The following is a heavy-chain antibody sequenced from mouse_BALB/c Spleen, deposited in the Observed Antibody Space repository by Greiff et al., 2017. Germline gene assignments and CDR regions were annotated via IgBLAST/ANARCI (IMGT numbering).Heavy chain of an antibody. D-gene: IGHD2-4*01. V-gene: IGHV5-4*02. J-gene: IGHJ3*01. CDR2: ISDGGSYT. Sequence: EVQVVESGGGLVKPGGSLKLSCAASGFTFSDYYMYWVRQTPEKRLEWVATISDGGSYTYYPDSVKGRFTISRDNAKNTLYLQMSSLRSEDTAMYYCARPGDYDEFAYWGQGTLVTVSA. CDR1: GFTFSDYY. CDR3: ARPGDYDEFAY.